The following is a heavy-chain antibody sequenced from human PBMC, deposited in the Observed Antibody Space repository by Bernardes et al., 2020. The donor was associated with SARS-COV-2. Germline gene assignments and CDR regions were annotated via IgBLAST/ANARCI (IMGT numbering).Heavy chain of an antibody. CDR2: INTDGSTT. CDR3: ARGLRPTVPNALDI. J-gene: IGHJ3*02. D-gene: IGHD4-17*01. V-gene: IGHV3-74*01. Sequence: GGSLRLSCAASGFTFSSYWMHWVRQAPGKGLVWVSRINTDGSTTNYADSVNGRFTMSRDNAKNTLYVQMNSLRAEETAVYYCARGLRPTVPNALDIWGQGTMVTVSS. CDR1: GFTFSSYW.